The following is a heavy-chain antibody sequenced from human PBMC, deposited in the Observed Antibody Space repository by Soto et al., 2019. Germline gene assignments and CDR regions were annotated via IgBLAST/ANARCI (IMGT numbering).Heavy chain of an antibody. D-gene: IGHD3-22*01. Sequence: GGSLRLSCAASGFTFSSYAMSWVRQAPGKGLEWVSAISGSGGSTYYADSVKGRFIISRDDSKNTLYLQMNSLKTEDTAVYYCTTDPVTMIVVVPSSGWGQGTLVTVSS. CDR1: GFTFSSYA. CDR2: ISGSGGST. V-gene: IGHV3-23*01. CDR3: TTDPVTMIVVVPSSG. J-gene: IGHJ4*02.